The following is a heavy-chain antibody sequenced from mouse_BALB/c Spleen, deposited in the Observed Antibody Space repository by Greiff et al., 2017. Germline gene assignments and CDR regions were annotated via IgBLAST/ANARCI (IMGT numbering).Heavy chain of an antibody. CDR3: ARSRDGYPFAY. D-gene: IGHD2-3*01. V-gene: IGHV1-69*01. CDR1: GYTFTDYW. J-gene: IGHJ3*01. Sequence: QVQLQQPGAELVMPGASVKMSCKASGYTFTDYWMHWVKQRPGQGLEWIGAIDTSDSYTSYNQKFKGKATLTVDESSSTAYMQLSSLTSEDSAVYYCARSRDGYPFAYWGQGTLVTVSA. CDR2: IDTSDSYT.